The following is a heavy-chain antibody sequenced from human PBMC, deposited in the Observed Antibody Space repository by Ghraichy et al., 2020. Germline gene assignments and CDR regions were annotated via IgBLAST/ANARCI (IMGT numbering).Heavy chain of an antibody. CDR1: GGSISSGGYY. CDR2: IYYSGST. J-gene: IGHJ3*02. Sequence: SETLSLTCTVSGGSISSGGYYWSWIRQHPGKGLEWIGYIYYSGSTYYNPSLKSRVTISVDTSKNQFSLKLSSVTAADTAVYYCARRVAIFGVVILRDDAFDIWGQGTMVTVSS. D-gene: IGHD3-3*01. V-gene: IGHV4-31*03. CDR3: ARRVAIFGVVILRDDAFDI.